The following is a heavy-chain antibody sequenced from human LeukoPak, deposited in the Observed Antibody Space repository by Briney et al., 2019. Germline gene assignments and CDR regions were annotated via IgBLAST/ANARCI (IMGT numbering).Heavy chain of an antibody. J-gene: IGHJ4*02. Sequence: GESLRLSCAASEFTFSNYAMHWVRQAPGKGLEWMAVISYDGSNKYYADSVRGRFTISRDNSKNALYLQMNSLRAEDTALYYCARADRWLQSRIDYWGQGTLVTVSS. D-gene: IGHD5-24*01. CDR2: ISYDGSNK. V-gene: IGHV3-30-3*01. CDR1: EFTFSNYA. CDR3: ARADRWLQSRIDY.